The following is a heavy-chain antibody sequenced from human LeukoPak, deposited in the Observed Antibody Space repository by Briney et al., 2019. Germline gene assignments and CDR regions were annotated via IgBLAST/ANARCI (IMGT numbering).Heavy chain of an antibody. CDR1: GFTFSNYG. J-gene: IGHJ3*02. Sequence: GGSLRLSCAASGFTFSNYGIHWVRQAPGKGLEWVAFIHYDGSHKYFADSVKGRFTISRDNSKNTLYLQMNSLRVEDTAVYYCAKEYSSSWYGGSDAFDIWGQGTMVTVSS. D-gene: IGHD6-13*01. CDR2: IHYDGSHK. CDR3: AKEYSSSWYGGSDAFDI. V-gene: IGHV3-30*02.